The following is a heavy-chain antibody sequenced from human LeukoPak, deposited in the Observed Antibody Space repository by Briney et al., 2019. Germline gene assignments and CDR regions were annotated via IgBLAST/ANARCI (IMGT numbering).Heavy chain of an antibody. V-gene: IGHV3-33*08. J-gene: IGHJ6*03. CDR3: ARSLDPYYYYMDV. CDR2: IRYDGSNK. CDR1: GFTFSSYS. Sequence: GGSLRLSCAASGFTFSSYSMNWVRQAPGKGLEWVAFIRYDGSNKYYADSVKGRFTISRDNAKNSLYLQMNSLRAEDTAVYYCARSLDPYYYYMDVWGKGTTVTVSS.